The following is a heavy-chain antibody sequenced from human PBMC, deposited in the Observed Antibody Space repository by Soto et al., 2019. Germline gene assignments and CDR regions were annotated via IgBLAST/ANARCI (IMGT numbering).Heavy chain of an antibody. CDR2: ISSNGGST. Sequence: GGSLRLSCAASGFTFSSYAMHWVRQAPGKGLDYVSAISSNGGSTYYANSVKGRFTISRDNSKNTLYLQMGSLRAEDMAVYYCARDGPYCTNGVCYSGAFDIWGQGTMVTVSS. CDR3: ARDGPYCTNGVCYSGAFDI. D-gene: IGHD2-8*01. J-gene: IGHJ3*02. V-gene: IGHV3-64*01. CDR1: GFTFSSYA.